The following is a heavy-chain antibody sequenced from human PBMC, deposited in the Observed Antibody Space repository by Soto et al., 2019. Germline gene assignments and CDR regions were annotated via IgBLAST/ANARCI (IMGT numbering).Heavy chain of an antibody. J-gene: IGHJ3*02. Sequence: TLSLTCAVSGGSISSGGYSWSWIRQPPGKGLEWIGYIYHSGSTYYNPSLKSRVTISVDRSKNQFSLKLSSVTAADTAVYYCARAGRAYCGGDCYSDAFDIWGQGTMVTVSS. V-gene: IGHV4-30-2*01. CDR1: GGSISSGGYS. CDR2: IYHSGST. D-gene: IGHD2-21*02. CDR3: ARAGRAYCGGDCYSDAFDI.